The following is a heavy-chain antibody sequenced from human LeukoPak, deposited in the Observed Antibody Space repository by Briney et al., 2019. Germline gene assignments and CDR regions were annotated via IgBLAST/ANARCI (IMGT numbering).Heavy chain of an antibody. CDR2: IWYDGSNK. J-gene: IGHJ6*02. D-gene: IGHD1-26*01. Sequence: LSGGSLRLSCAASGFTFSNYSMNWVRQAPGKGLEWVAVIWYDGSNKYYADSVKGRFTISRDNSKNTLYLQMNSLRAEDTAVYYCARCRWDKYYYYYGMDVWGQGTTVTVSS. CDR1: GFTFSNYS. V-gene: IGHV3-33*08. CDR3: ARCRWDKYYYYYGMDV.